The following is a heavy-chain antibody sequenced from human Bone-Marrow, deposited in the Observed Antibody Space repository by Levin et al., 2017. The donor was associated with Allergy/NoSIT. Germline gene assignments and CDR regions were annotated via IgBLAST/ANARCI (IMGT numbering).Heavy chain of an antibody. D-gene: IGHD3-10*01. V-gene: IGHV3-11*06. CDR2: ISSSSSYT. Sequence: SCAASGFTFSDYYMSWIRQAPGKGLEWVSYISSSSSYTNYADSVKGRFTISRDNAKNSLYLQMNSLRAEDTAVYYCARERVVQGVIHYFDYWGQGTLVTVSS. J-gene: IGHJ4*02. CDR1: GFTFSDYY. CDR3: ARERVVQGVIHYFDY.